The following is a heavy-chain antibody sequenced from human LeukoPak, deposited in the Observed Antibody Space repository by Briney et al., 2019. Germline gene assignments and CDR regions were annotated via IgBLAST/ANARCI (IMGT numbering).Heavy chain of an antibody. J-gene: IGHJ4*02. CDR3: AGEHYGVYRFDY. D-gene: IGHD2-8*01. CDR2: ISYNGNT. V-gene: IGHV4-59*01. CDR1: GGYISSYY. Sequence: SETLSLTCTVSGGYISSYYWSWLRQPPGKGLEWIGYISYNGNTNYNPSLKSRVTISVDTSRNQFSLKLTSVIAADTAVNYGAGEHYGVYRFDYWVQGTRVTVSS.